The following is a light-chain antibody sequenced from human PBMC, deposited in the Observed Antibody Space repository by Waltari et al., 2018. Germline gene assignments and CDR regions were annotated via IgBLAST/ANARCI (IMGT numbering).Light chain of an antibody. V-gene: IGKV3-20*01. Sequence: IVLTQSPGTLSLSPGERATLSCRASQRISSSYLAWYQQKPCQAPRLLIYGASRRATGIPDRFSGGGSGTDFTLTISRLEPEDFAVYYCQQFGISVWTFGQGTKVEIK. J-gene: IGKJ1*01. CDR1: QRISSSY. CDR3: QQFGISVWT. CDR2: GAS.